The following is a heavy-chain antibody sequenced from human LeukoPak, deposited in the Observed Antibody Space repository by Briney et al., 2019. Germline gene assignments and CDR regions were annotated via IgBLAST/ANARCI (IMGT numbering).Heavy chain of an antibody. CDR3: ARHAGMDV. J-gene: IGHJ6*02. CDR1: GYAFTSYS. V-gene: IGHV1-46*01. Sequence: ASVKVSCKASGYAFTSYSMHWVRQAPGQGLEWMGIINPSGGSTSYAQKFQGRVTLTRDTSTSTVYMEMSSLRSEDTAVYYCARHAGMDVWGQGTTVTVSS. CDR2: INPSGGST.